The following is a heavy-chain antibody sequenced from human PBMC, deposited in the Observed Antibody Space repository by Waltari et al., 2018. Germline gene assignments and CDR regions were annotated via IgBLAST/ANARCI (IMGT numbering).Heavy chain of an antibody. J-gene: IGHJ4*02. CDR2: ISSSSSYI. V-gene: IGHV3-21*01. Sequence: EVQLVESGGGLVKPGGSLRLSCAASGFTFSSYSMNWVRQAPGKGLEWVSSISSSSSYIYYADSVKGRFTISRDNAKNSLYLQMNSLRAEDTAVYYCARDLMELHMVQGVMGEIGYWGQGT. CDR3: ARDLMELHMVQGVMGEIGY. CDR1: GFTFSSYS. D-gene: IGHD3-10*01.